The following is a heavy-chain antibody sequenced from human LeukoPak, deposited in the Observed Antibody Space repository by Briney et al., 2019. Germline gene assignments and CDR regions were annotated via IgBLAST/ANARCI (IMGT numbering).Heavy chain of an antibody. V-gene: IGHV3-30*02. J-gene: IGHJ4*02. D-gene: IGHD1-26*01. Sequence: GGSLRLSCAASGFTFSSYGMHWVRQAPGKGLEWVAFIRYDGSNEYYANSVKGRFTISRDNSKNTLYLQMNSLRAEDTAVYYCAKEIVGASRGVDYWGQGTLVTVSS. CDR2: IRYDGSNE. CDR1: GFTFSSYG. CDR3: AKEIVGASRGVDY.